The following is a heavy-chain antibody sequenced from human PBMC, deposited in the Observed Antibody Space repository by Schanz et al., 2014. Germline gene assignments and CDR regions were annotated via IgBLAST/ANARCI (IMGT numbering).Heavy chain of an antibody. CDR1: GFTLSSYG. J-gene: IGHJ4*02. V-gene: IGHV3-33*01. CDR2: IWFDGTNK. D-gene: IGHD4-17*01. Sequence: QVQLVESGGGVVQPGRSLRLSCSASGFTLSSYGMHWVRQAPGKGLEWLAVIWFDGTNKYNADSVKGRFTISRDTSKNTLYLLLNSLRAEDTAVYYCARGYGDSPTDFWGQGTLVNVSS. CDR3: ARGYGDSPTDF.